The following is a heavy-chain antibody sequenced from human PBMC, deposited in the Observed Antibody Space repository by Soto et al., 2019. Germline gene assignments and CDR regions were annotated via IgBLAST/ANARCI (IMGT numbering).Heavy chain of an antibody. V-gene: IGHV1-69*06. CDR3: ARDGDYDILTGYYTGGYYYYGMDV. Sequence: GASVTVSCKASGGTFSSYAISWVRQAPGQGLEWMGGIIPIFGTANYAQKFQGRVTITADKSTSTAYMELSSLRSEDTAVYYCARDGDYDILTGYYTGGYYYYGMDVWGQGTTVTVSS. D-gene: IGHD3-9*01. CDR2: IIPIFGTA. J-gene: IGHJ6*02. CDR1: GGTFSSYA.